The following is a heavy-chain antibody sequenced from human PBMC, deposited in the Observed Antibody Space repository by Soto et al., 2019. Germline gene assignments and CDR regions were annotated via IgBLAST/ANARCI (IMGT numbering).Heavy chain of an antibody. CDR3: ARVVRYYGSGSYQYYYYYMDV. Sequence: SETLSLTCAVYGVSFSGYYWIWIRQPPGKGLEWIGEINHSGSTNYNPSLKSRVTISVDTSKNQFSLKLSSVTAADTAVYYCARVVRYYGSGSYQYYYYYMDVWGKGTTVTVSS. V-gene: IGHV4-34*01. J-gene: IGHJ6*03. D-gene: IGHD3-10*01. CDR2: INHSGST. CDR1: GVSFSGYY.